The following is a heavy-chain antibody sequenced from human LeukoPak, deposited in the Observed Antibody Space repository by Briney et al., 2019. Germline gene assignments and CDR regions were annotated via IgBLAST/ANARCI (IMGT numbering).Heavy chain of an antibody. CDR3: ARDRDCSSTSCLNYYYYMDV. D-gene: IGHD2-2*01. CDR1: GGTFSSYA. Sequence: GASVKVSCKASGGTFSSYAISWVRQAPGQGLEWMGGIIPIFGTANYAQKFQGRVTITADESTSTAYMELSSLRSEDTAVYYCARDRDCSSTSCLNYYYYMDVWGKGTTVTVSS. V-gene: IGHV1-69*13. CDR2: IIPIFGTA. J-gene: IGHJ6*03.